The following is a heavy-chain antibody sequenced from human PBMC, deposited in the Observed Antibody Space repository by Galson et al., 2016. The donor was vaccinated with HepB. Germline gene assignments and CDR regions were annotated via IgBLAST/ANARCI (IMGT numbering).Heavy chain of an antibody. Sequence: SWIRQHPEKGLEWIGALFHSGSTYYNPSVKSRVTISLDTSKNEFSLRLSSVIAADTAVYYCARGSITVSGVVTHYNWFDSWGQGTLVTISS. V-gene: IGHV4-31*02. J-gene: IGHJ5*01. CDR2: LFHSGST. D-gene: IGHD3-3*01. CDR3: ARGSITVSGVVTHYNWFDS.